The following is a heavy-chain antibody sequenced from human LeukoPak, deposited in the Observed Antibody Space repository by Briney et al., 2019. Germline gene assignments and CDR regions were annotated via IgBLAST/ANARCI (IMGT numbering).Heavy chain of an antibody. CDR2: MSSESTAI. Sequence: PGGSLRLSCAASGFTFSSYALHWVRQAPGKGLEWISYMSSESTAIYYSDSVEGRFTMSRDNAKNSVHLQMTSLRADDTALYFCAREPAGLFFDANGYLDLWGQGALVTVSS. CDR1: GFTFSSYA. V-gene: IGHV3-48*04. CDR3: AREPAGLFFDANGYLDL. J-gene: IGHJ4*02. D-gene: IGHD3/OR15-3a*01.